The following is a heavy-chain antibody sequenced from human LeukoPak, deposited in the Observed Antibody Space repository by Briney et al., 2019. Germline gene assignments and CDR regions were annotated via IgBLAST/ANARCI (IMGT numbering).Heavy chain of an antibody. J-gene: IGHJ4*02. D-gene: IGHD3-22*01. Sequence: SETLSLTCTVSGGSISSYYWSWIRQPPGKGLEWFGYIYYSGSTNYNPSLKSRVTISVDTSKNQFSLKLSSVTAADTAVYYCARDDSSGLHYFDYWGQGTLVTVSS. CDR2: IYYSGST. CDR3: ARDDSSGLHYFDY. CDR1: GGSISSYY. V-gene: IGHV4-59*01.